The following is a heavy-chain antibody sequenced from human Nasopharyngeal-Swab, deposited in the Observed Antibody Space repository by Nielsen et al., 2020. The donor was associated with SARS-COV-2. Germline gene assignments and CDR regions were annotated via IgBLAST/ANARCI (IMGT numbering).Heavy chain of an antibody. CDR3: AKRAFDYVWGTYNYMDV. Sequence: VRQAPGKGLEWVAVISYDGSNKYYADSVKGRFTISRDNSKNTLDLQMNSRRAEDTAVDYCAKRAFDYVWGTYNYMDVWGKGTTVTVSS. J-gene: IGHJ6*03. V-gene: IGHV3-30*18. CDR2: ISYDGSNK. D-gene: IGHD3-16*01.